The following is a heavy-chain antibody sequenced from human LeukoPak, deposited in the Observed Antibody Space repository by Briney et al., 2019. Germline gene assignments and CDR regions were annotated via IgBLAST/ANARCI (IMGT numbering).Heavy chain of an antibody. J-gene: IGHJ4*02. CDR2: ISNSGGRT. D-gene: IGHD5-12*01. V-gene: IGHV3-23*01. CDR3: AKSYNGYESKPDY. CDR1: GFTFSSYA. Sequence: GGSLRLSCAASGFTFSSYAMTWVRQAPGKGLEWVSSISNSGGRTFYTDSVKGRFTISRDNSKITLYLQMNSLRAEDTAVYYCAKSYNGYESKPDYWGQGTLVTVSS.